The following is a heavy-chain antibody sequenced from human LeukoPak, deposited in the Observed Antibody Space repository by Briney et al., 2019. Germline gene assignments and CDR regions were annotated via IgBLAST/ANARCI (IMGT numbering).Heavy chain of an antibody. D-gene: IGHD6-19*01. CDR1: GGSISSYY. V-gene: IGHV4-59*08. CDR3: ARHTAYSSLLDY. J-gene: IGHJ4*02. Sequence: PSETLSLTCTVSGGSISSYYWSWIRQPPGKGLEWIGHIYYSGSTNYNPSLKSRVTISVDTSKNQFSLKLSSVTAADTAVYYCARHTAYSSLLDYWGQGTLVTVSS. CDR2: IYYSGST.